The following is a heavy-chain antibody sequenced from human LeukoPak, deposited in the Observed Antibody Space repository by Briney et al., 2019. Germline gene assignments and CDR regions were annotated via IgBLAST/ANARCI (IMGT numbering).Heavy chain of an antibody. CDR2: INHSGST. J-gene: IGHJ6*02. V-gene: IGHV4-34*01. CDR3: ARSHYYGSGSYYFSYYGMDV. Sequence: SETLSLTCAVYGGSFSGYYWSWIRQPPGKGLEWIGEINHSGSTNYNPSLKSRVTISVDTSKNQFSLKLSSVTAADTAVYYCARSHYYGSGSYYFSYYGMDVWGQGTTVTASS. CDR1: GGSFSGYY. D-gene: IGHD3-10*01.